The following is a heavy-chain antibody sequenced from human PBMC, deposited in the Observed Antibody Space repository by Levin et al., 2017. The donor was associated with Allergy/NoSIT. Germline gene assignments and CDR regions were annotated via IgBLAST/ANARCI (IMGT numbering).Heavy chain of an antibody. Sequence: GGSLRLSCVASGFTFSNYAMTWVRQAPGKGLEWVSSISFSGSTTYYADSVKGRFTISRDNSKSTLYLQTDGLGADDTAVYYCATVKGYNWNDGIRQTYYYHGLDVWGRGTTVTVSS. CDR2: ISFSGSTT. V-gene: IGHV3-23*01. CDR1: GFTFSNYA. J-gene: IGHJ6*02. CDR3: ATVKGYNWNDGIRQTYYYHGLDV. D-gene: IGHD1-1*01.